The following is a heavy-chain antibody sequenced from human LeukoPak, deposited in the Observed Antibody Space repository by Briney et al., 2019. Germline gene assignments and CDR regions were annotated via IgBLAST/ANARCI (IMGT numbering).Heavy chain of an antibody. CDR1: GGSISSGSYY. D-gene: IGHD6-19*01. Sequence: SQTLSLTCTVSGGSISSGSYYWTWIRQPAGKGLEWIGRISTSGSTNYNPSLKSRITISVDTSKNQFSLKLSSVTAADTAVYYCARLGSGWLRVVQNEIDYWGQGTLVTVSS. CDR3: ARLGSGWLRVVQNEIDY. CDR2: ISTSGST. V-gene: IGHV4-61*02. J-gene: IGHJ4*02.